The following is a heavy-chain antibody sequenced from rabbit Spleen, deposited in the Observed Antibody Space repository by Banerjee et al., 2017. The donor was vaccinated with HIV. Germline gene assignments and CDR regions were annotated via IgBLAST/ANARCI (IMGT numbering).Heavy chain of an antibody. D-gene: IGHD7-1*01. J-gene: IGHJ4*01. Sequence: QEQLVESGGGLVQPGGSLKLSCKASGFDFSNYGVSWVRQAPGKGLEWIGYIEPIFGNTYYANWVNGRFTISSHNAHNTLYLQLSSLTAADTATYFCVRDQAGYAGYGPYYFYLWGPGTLVTVS. CDR3: VRDQAGYAGYGPYYFYL. CDR1: GFDFSNYG. V-gene: IGHV1S47*01. CDR2: IEPIFGNT.